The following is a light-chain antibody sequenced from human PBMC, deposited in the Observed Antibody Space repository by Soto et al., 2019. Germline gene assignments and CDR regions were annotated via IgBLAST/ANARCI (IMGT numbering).Light chain of an antibody. CDR1: SYNIGAGYD. CDR2: DDS. V-gene: IGLV1-40*01. CDR3: QSADSSLSGSVV. Sequence: QSVLTQPPSVSGAPGQRVTISCAGSSYNIGAGYDVNWYQQLPGTAPKLLIYDDSNRPSGVPDRFSGSKSATSASLAITGLQAEDEANSYCQSADSSLSGSVVFGGGTKVTVL. J-gene: IGLJ2*01.